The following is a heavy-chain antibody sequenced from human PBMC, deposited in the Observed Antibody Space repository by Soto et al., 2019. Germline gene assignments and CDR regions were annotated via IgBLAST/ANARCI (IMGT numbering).Heavy chain of an antibody. CDR2: IYWDDDK. CDR1: GFSLSTSGVG. CDR3: AHHPYYGLGSYSFDY. V-gene: IGHV2-5*02. Sequence: QITLKESGPTLVKPTQTLTLTCTFSGFSLSTSGVGVGWIRQPPGKALEWLAVIYWDDDKRYSSSLKSRLNITEDTSKNQVVLTMTNMDPVDTATYYCAHHPYYGLGSYSFDYWGQGILVTVSS. D-gene: IGHD3-10*01. J-gene: IGHJ4*02.